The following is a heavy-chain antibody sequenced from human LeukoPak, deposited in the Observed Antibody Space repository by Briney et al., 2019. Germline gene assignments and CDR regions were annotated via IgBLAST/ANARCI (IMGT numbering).Heavy chain of an antibody. D-gene: IGHD3-10*01. J-gene: IGHJ4*02. Sequence: SVRVSCKASGGTFSSYAISWVRQAPGQGLEWMGGIIPIFGTANYAQKFQGRVTITADESTSTAYMELSSLRSEDTAVYYCARTNPYGSGSYNYWGQGTLVTVSS. CDR1: GGTFSSYA. V-gene: IGHV1-69*13. CDR3: ARTNPYGSGSYNY. CDR2: IIPIFGTA.